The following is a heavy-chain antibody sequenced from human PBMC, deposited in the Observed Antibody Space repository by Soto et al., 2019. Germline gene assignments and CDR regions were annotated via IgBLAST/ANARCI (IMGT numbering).Heavy chain of an antibody. J-gene: IGHJ6*02. V-gene: IGHV1-58*01. CDR3: AADPRLRYFDWLLSPDYYYYGMDV. D-gene: IGHD3-9*01. Sequence: SVKVSCKASGFTFTSSAVQWVRQARGQRLERIGWIVVGSGNTNYAQKFQERVTITRDMSTSTAYMELSSLRSEDTAVYYCAADPRLRYFDWLLSPDYYYYGMDVWGQGTTVTVSS. CDR2: IVVGSGNT. CDR1: GFTFTSSA.